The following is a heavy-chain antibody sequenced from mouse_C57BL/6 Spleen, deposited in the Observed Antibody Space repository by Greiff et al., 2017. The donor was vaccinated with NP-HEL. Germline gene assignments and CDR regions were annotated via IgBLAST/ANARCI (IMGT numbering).Heavy chain of an antibody. Sequence: DVQLQESGPGMVKPSQSLSLTCTVTGYSITSGYDWHWIRHFPGNKLEWMGYISYSGSTNYNPSLKSRISITHDTSKNHFFLKLNSVTTEDTATYYCARGYDGWRYFDVWGTGTTVTVSS. V-gene: IGHV3-1*01. CDR1: GYSITSGYD. CDR2: ISYSGST. CDR3: ARGYDGWRYFDV. D-gene: IGHD2-3*01. J-gene: IGHJ1*03.